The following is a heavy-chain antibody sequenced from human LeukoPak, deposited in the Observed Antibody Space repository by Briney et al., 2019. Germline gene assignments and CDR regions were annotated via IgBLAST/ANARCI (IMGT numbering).Heavy chain of an antibody. V-gene: IGHV4-39*01. Sequence: SETLSLTCTVSGGSIISSTYYWGWLRRPPGKGLEWIGSIYYSGSTYYIPSLKSRVTISVDTSKNQFSLKLSSVTAADTAVYYCARSYSSGWFSSRWFDPWGQGTLVTVSS. CDR3: ARSYSSGWFSSRWFDP. J-gene: IGHJ5*02. CDR2: IYYSGST. D-gene: IGHD6-19*01. CDR1: GGSIISSTYY.